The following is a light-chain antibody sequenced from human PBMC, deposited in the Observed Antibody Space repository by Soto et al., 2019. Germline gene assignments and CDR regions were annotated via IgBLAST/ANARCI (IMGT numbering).Light chain of an antibody. CDR1: QYVGTR. CDR3: HQRQSWPRT. V-gene: IGKV3-11*01. Sequence: EIVLTQSPATLSSSPGETATLSCRASQYVGTRLAWYQHKPGQAPRLLIYYTSNRATGIPARFSGSGSGTDFTLTISSLAPEDFGIYYCHQRQSWPRTFGQGTKVEIK. J-gene: IGKJ1*01. CDR2: YTS.